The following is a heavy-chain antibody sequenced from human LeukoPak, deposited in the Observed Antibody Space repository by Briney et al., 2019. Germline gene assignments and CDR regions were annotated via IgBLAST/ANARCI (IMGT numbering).Heavy chain of an antibody. CDR3: ATGPLSLSGYDYAGNRFDY. CDR1: AYTLTELS. CDR2: LDPEDGET. J-gene: IGHJ4*02. V-gene: IGHV1-24*01. D-gene: IGHD5-12*01. Sequence: GASVKVSCKVSAYTLTELSMHWVRQAPGKGLEWMGGLDPEDGETIYAQKFQGRVTMTEDTSTDTAYMELSSLRSEDTAVYYCATGPLSLSGYDYAGNRFDYWGQGTLVTVSS.